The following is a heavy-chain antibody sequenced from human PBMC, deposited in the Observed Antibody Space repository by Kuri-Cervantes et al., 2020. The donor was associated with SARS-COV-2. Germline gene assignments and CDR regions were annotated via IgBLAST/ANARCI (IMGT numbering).Heavy chain of an antibody. V-gene: IGHV4-34*01. CDR1: GGSFSGYY. Sequence: GSLRLSCAVYGGSFSGYYWSWIRQPPGKGLEWIGEINHSGSTNYNPSLKSRVTISVDTSKNQFSLKLSSVTAADTAVYYCARQEVAGDFDYWGQGTLVTVSS. J-gene: IGHJ4*02. CDR3: ARQEVAGDFDY. D-gene: IGHD6-19*01. CDR2: INHSGST.